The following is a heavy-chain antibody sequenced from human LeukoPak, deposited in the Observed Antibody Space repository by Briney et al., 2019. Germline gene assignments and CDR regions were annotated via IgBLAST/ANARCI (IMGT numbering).Heavy chain of an antibody. CDR2: IYESGST. CDR3: AIWGSSWSYAMDV. CDR1: GGSIKSHY. V-gene: IGHV4-59*11. D-gene: IGHD6-13*01. Sequence: SETLSLTCTVSGGSIKSHYWSWIRQTPGKGLEWIGCIYESGSTYHNPSLKSRVTISVDMSKNQFSLKVSSVTAADTAVYYCAIWGSSWSYAMDVWGQGTTVTVSS. J-gene: IGHJ6*02.